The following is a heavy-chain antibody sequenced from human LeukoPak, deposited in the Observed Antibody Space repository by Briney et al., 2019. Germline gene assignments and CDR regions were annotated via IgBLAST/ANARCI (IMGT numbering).Heavy chain of an antibody. J-gene: IGHJ5*02. CDR1: GFTFSSYS. CDR3: AKESKYYP. V-gene: IGHV3-23*01. D-gene: IGHD3-10*01. Sequence: GGSLRLSCAASGFTFSSYSMNWVRQAPGKGLEWVSSISDSGGATYYADSVKGRFTISRDNSKNTLSLQLNSLRAEDTAVYYCAKESKYYPWGQGTLVTVSS. CDR2: ISDSGGAT.